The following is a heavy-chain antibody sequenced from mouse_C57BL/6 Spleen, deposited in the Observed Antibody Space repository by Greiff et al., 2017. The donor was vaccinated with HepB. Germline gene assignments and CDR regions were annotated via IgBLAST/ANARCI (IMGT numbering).Heavy chain of an antibody. J-gene: IGHJ2*01. CDR2: IDPSDSYT. D-gene: IGHD3-2*02. Sequence: VQLQQSGAELVKPGASVKLSCKASGYTFTSYWMQWVKQRPGQGLEWIGEIDPSDSYTNYNQKFKGKATLTVDTSSSTAYMQLSSLTSEDSAVYYCARKEDSSGYRDYFDYWGQGTTLTVAS. CDR1: GYTFTSYW. V-gene: IGHV1-50*01. CDR3: ARKEDSSGYRDYFDY.